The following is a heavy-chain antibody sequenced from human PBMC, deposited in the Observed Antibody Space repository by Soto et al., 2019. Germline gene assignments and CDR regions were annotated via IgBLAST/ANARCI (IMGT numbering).Heavy chain of an antibody. J-gene: IGHJ6*02. CDR1: GFTFSSYA. CDR2: ISYDGSNK. V-gene: IGHV3-30-3*01. Sequence: QVQLVESGGGVVQPGRSLRLSCAASGFTFSSYAMHWVRQAPGKGLEWVAVISYDGSNKYYADSVKGRFTISRDNSKNRLYLQMNSLRAEDTAVYYCARSSNYGDYDEDYYYYYGMDVWGQGTTVTVSS. D-gene: IGHD4-17*01. CDR3: ARSSNYGDYDEDYYYYYGMDV.